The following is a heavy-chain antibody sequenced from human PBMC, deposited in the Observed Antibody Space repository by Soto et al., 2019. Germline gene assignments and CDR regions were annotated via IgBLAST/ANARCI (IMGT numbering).Heavy chain of an antibody. CDR1: GFTFSSYG. J-gene: IGHJ4*02. CDR3: AKDQHVVVVGATLFDY. D-gene: IGHD2-15*01. Sequence: ESGGGVVQPGRSLRLSCAASGFTFSSYGMHWVRQAPGKGLEWVALISYDGSNKYYPDSVKGRFTISRDNSKNTLYLQMNSLRAEDTAVYYCAKDQHVVVVGATLFDYWGQGTLVTVSS. V-gene: IGHV3-30*18. CDR2: ISYDGSNK.